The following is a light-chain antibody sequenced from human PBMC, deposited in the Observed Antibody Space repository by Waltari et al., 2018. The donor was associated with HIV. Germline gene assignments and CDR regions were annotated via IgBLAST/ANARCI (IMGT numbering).Light chain of an antibody. Sequence: SYDLTQTPSLSVSPGQTARINCSRGALPKKYSSWYRQKAGQAPVLLIYKDIERPSGIPGRISGSGSGTGITLTISGVQAEDEGDYFCQSTDFDGTWVFGGGTRLTVL. CDR3: QSTDFDGTWV. J-gene: IGLJ3*02. CDR1: ALPKKY. CDR2: KDI. V-gene: IGLV3-25*03.